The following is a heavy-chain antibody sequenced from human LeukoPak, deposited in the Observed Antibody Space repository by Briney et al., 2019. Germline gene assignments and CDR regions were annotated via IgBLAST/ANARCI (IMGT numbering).Heavy chain of an antibody. CDR2: ISAYNGNT. V-gene: IGHV1-18*01. CDR3: VRNGYTYYDILTGYYMLY. CDR1: GYTFTSYG. Sequence: GASVKVSCKASGYTFTSYGISWVRQAPGQGLEWMGWISAYNGNTNYAQKLQGRVTMTTDTSTSTAYMELRSLRSDDTAVYYCVRNGYTYYDILTGYYMLYWGQGTLVTVSS. J-gene: IGHJ4*02. D-gene: IGHD3-9*01.